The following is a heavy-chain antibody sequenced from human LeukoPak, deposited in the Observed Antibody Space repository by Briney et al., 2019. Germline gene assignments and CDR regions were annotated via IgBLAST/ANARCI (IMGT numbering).Heavy chain of an antibody. CDR3: ARMNYYDSTGYYP. CDR1: GFTFSSYA. Sequence: PGGSLRLSCAASGFTFSSYAMHWVRQAPGKGLEWVAVISYDGSNKYYADSVKGRFTISRDNSKNTLYLQMNSLRTEDTAVYYCARMNYYDSTGYYPWGQGTLVTVSS. CDR2: ISYDGSNK. D-gene: IGHD3-22*01. V-gene: IGHV3-30-3*01. J-gene: IGHJ5*02.